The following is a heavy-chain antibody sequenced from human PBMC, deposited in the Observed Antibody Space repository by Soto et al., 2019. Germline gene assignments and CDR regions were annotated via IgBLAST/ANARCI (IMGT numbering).Heavy chain of an antibody. CDR3: ARERPDGARLAP. J-gene: IGHJ5*02. V-gene: IGHV4-30-4*01. Sequence: QVQLQESGPGLVKPSQTLSLTCTVSGGSISSGDYYWSWIRQPPGKGLEWIGYIYHSGSTYYNPSLKSRVTISVDPSKNQFPLTLSSVTAADTAVYYCARERPDGARLAPWGQGTLVTVSS. CDR1: GGSISSGDYY. D-gene: IGHD6-6*01. CDR2: IYHSGST.